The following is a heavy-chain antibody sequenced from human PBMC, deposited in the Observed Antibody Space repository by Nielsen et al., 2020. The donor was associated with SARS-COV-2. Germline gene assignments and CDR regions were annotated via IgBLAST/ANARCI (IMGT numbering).Heavy chain of an antibody. V-gene: IGHV3-23*01. Sequence: GGSLRLSCAASGFTFSSYAMSWVRQAPGKGLEWVSAISGSGGSTYYADSVKGRFTISRDNSKNTLYLQTNSLRAEDTAVYYCAKDRGGDYVRWFDPWGQGTLVTVSS. CDR2: ISGSGGST. CDR1: GFTFSSYA. D-gene: IGHD4-17*01. CDR3: AKDRGGDYVRWFDP. J-gene: IGHJ5*02.